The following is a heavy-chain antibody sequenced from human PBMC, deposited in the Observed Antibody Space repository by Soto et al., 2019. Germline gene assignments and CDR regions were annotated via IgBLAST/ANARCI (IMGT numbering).Heavy chain of an antibody. D-gene: IGHD2-15*01. V-gene: IGHV3-23*01. CDR3: AKDTPVVMFLFDS. CDR2: ITDTGVTT. Sequence: GGSLRLSCTASGFTFYTYAMSWVRQAPGKGLEWVSSITDTGVTTYYADSVKGRFTISRDNSKNTLYLQMNSLRTDDSAVYYCAKDTPVVMFLFDSWGRGTLVTVSS. CDR1: GFTFYTYA. J-gene: IGHJ4*02.